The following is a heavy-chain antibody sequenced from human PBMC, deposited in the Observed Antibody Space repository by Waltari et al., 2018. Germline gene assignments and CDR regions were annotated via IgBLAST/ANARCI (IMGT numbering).Heavy chain of an antibody. V-gene: IGHV1-69*05. D-gene: IGHD3-22*01. CDR3: ARMGRGDYDSSGYTFDY. J-gene: IGHJ4*02. CDR2: IMPIFGTA. CDR1: GGTFSSYA. Sequence: QVQLVQSGAEVKKPGSSVKVSCKASGGTFSSYAISWVRQAPGQGLEWMGGIMPIFGTANYAQKFQGRVTITTDESTSTDYMELSSLRSEDTAVYYCARMGRGDYDSSGYTFDYWGQGTLVTVSS.